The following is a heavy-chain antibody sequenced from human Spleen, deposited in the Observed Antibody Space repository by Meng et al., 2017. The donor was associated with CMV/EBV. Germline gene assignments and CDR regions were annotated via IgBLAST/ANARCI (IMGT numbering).Heavy chain of an antibody. CDR2: IYSCGST. CDR3: ATKGGLPGAPDN. D-gene: IGHD2-2*01. CDR1: GFTVSSNY. J-gene: IGHJ4*02. V-gene: IGHV3-53*01. Sequence: SCAASGFTVSSNYRSWVRQAPGKGLEWVSVIYSCGSTYYADSVKGRFTISRDNSKSTLFLLMNSLRDEDTAIYYCATKGGLPGAPDNWGQGTLVTVSS.